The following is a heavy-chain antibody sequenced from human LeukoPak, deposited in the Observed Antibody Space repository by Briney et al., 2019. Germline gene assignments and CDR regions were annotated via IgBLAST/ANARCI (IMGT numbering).Heavy chain of an antibody. V-gene: IGHV1-46*01. CDR1: GYTFTSYY. J-gene: IGHJ5*02. Sequence: GASVKVSRKASGYTFTSYYMHWVRQAPGQGLEWMGIINPSGGSTSYAQKFQGRVTMTRDTSTSTVYMGLSSLRSEDTAVYYCARERRPIGSSFDPWGQGTLVIVSS. D-gene: IGHD3-10*01. CDR2: INPSGGST. CDR3: ARERRPIGSSFDP.